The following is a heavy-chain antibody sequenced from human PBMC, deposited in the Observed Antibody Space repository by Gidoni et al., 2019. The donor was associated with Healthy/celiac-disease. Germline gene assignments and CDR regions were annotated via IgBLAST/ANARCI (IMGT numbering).Heavy chain of an antibody. CDR3: AKALVRRGCLVDYCDY. D-gene: IGHD6-6*01. V-gene: IGHV3-9*01. J-gene: IGHJ4*02. CDR2: IRWNRGSI. CDR1: GFTFDAYA. Sequence: EVQLVESGGGLVQPGRSLRLSCSSSGFTFDAYAMHWVRKAPGQGLGWVSGIRWNRGSIGYADSVKGRFTISGDNAKNALYLQMNSLRAEDTALYYGAKALVRRGCLVDYCDYWGQGTLVTVSS.